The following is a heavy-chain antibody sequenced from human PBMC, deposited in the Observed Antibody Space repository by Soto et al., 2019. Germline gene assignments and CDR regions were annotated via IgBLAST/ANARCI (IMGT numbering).Heavy chain of an antibody. CDR1: GYALSTYY. D-gene: IGHD6-6*01. V-gene: IGHV1-46*01. J-gene: IGHJ4*02. CDR2: IDPSAGST. Sequence: QVQLVQSGAEVKKPGASVKVSCTASGYALSTYYIHWVRQAPEQRLEWMGIIDPSAGSTTYAQKFQGRISMTRDTSTSTVYMELNSLRSEDTAVYYCARKYYFDYWGQGTPVIVSS. CDR3: ARKYYFDY.